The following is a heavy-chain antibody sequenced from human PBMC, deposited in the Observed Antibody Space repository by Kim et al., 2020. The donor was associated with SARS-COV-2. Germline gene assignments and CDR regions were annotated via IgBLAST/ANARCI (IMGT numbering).Heavy chain of an antibody. J-gene: IGHJ6*02. V-gene: IGHV3-23*01. CDR2: ISGSGGST. D-gene: IGHD3-16*01. CDR3: AKDRSYRYYDYVWGSYRGYYYGMDV. Sequence: GGSLRLSCAASGFTFSSYAMSWVRQAPGKGLEWVSAISGSGGSTYYADSVKGRFTISRDNSKNTPYLQMNSLRAEDTAVYYCAKDRSYRYYDYVWGSYRGYYYGMDVWGQGATVTVSS. CDR1: GFTFSSYA.